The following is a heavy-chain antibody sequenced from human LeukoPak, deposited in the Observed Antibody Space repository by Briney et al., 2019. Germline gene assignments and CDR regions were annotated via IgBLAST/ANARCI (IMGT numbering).Heavy chain of an antibody. J-gene: IGHJ4*02. CDR1: GFTFSSYV. CDR3: AKDWGFQYASGSYCEY. Sequence: GGSLRLSCAASGFTFSSYVMHWVRQAPGKGLEWVAIISYDGSNKYYGDSVKGRFTISRDNSKNTLYLQMNSLRAEDTAVYYCAKDWGFQYASGSYCEYWGQGTLVTVSS. V-gene: IGHV3-30*18. CDR2: ISYDGSNK. D-gene: IGHD3-10*01.